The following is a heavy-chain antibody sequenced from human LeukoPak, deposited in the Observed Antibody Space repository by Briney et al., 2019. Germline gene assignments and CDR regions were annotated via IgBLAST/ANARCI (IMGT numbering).Heavy chain of an antibody. CDR2: IYSGGTT. V-gene: IGHV3-53*01. CDR3: TKLKGWYGDGYFDY. J-gene: IGHJ4*02. Sequence: GGSLRLSCAASGFSISSKYMSWVRQPAGKGLEWVSVIYSGGTTFYADSVKGRFTISRDNSKNTLYLQMNSLRPDDTAVYYCTKLKGWYGDGYFDYWGPGILVTVSS. D-gene: IGHD6-19*01. CDR1: GFSISSKY.